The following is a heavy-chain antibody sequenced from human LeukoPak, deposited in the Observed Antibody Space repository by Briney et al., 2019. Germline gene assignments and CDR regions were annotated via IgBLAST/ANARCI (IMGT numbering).Heavy chain of an antibody. J-gene: IGHJ3*02. CDR1: GFTFSNYW. CDR2: INSDGINT. D-gene: IGHD1-14*01. CDR3: ARDFRGIEDAFDI. V-gene: IGHV3-74*01. Sequence: SGGSLRLSCAASGFTFSNYWMHWVRQAPGKGLVWVSRINSDGINTSYADSVKGRFTISRDNAKNTLNLQMNSLRAEDTAVYYCARDFRGIEDAFDIWGQGTMVTVSS.